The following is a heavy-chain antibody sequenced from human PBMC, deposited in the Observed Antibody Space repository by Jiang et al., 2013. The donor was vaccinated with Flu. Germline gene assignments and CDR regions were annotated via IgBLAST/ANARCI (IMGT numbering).Heavy chain of an antibody. Sequence: NPSLKSRVTISVDTSKNQFSLKLSSVTAADTAVYYCATTYPGYYDSSGSFYFDYWGQGTLVTVSS. D-gene: IGHD3-22*01. V-gene: IGHV4-39*01. CDR3: ATTYPGYYDSSGSFYFDY. J-gene: IGHJ4*02.